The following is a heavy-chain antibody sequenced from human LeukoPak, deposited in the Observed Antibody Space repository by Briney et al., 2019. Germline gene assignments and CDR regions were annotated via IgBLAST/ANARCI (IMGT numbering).Heavy chain of an antibody. Sequence: SETLSLTCTVSGGSISSSSYYWGWIRQPPGKGLEWIGSIYYSGSTYYNPSLKSRVTISVDTSKNQFSLKLSSVTAADTAVYYCATVVTLKGWFDPWGQGTLVTVSS. CDR1: GGSISSSSYY. CDR3: ATVVTLKGWFDP. V-gene: IGHV4-39*07. J-gene: IGHJ5*02. D-gene: IGHD4-23*01. CDR2: IYYSGST.